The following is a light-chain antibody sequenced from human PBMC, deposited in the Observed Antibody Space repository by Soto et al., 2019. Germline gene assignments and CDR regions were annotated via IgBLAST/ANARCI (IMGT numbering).Light chain of an antibody. CDR3: GADHGSGSNFVVV. Sequence: QLVLTQPPSASASLGASVTLTCTLSSGYSNYKVDWYQQRPGKGPRFVMRVGTGGIVGSKGDGIPDRFSVLGSGLNRYLTIKNIQEEXXXXYHCGADHGSGSNFVVVFGGGTKL. CDR2: VGTGGIVG. CDR1: SGYSNYK. V-gene: IGLV9-49*01. J-gene: IGLJ2*01.